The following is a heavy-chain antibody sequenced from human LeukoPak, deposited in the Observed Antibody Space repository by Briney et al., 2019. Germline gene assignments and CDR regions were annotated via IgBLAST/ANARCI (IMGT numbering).Heavy chain of an antibody. V-gene: IGHV4-59*08. J-gene: IGHJ5*02. CDR1: GGSISSYY. D-gene: IGHD3-10*01. CDR2: IYYRGST. Sequence: SETLSLTCTVSGGSISSYYWSWIRQPPGKGLEWIGYIYYRGSTNYNPSLKSRVTISVDTSKNQFSLKLSSVTAADTAVYYCARTRYYGSGSSGFDPWGQGTLVTVSS. CDR3: ARTRYYGSGSSGFDP.